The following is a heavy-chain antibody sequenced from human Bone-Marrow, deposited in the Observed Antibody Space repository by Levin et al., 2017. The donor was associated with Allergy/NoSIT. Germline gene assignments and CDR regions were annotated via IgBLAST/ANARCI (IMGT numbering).Heavy chain of an antibody. J-gene: IGHJ4*02. D-gene: IGHD6-13*01. CDR1: GFPVNTNY. V-gene: IGHV3-53*01. CDR2: IYACTTT. Sequence: GGSLRLSCVASGFPVNTNYMSWVCQAPGKGLEYVSIIYACTTTYYADSVRGRFTISVDSFAHTVFLQMSRLRVDATAMYYCTGDGGAAASDWGQGTLVAVSS. CDR3: TGDGGAAASD.